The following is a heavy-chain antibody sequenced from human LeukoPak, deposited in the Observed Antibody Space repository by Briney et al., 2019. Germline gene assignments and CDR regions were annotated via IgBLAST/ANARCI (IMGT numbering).Heavy chain of an antibody. D-gene: IGHD3-22*01. Sequence: GGSLRLSCAVSGITLSNYGMSWVRQAPGKGLEWVAGISDSGGRTKYADSVKGRFTISRDNPKNTLYLQMNSLRAEDTAVYFCAKRGVVIRVILVGFHKEAYYFDSWGQGALVTVSS. J-gene: IGHJ4*02. CDR2: ISDSGGRT. CDR3: AKRGVVIRVILVGFHKEAYYFDS. CDR1: GITLSNYG. V-gene: IGHV3-23*01.